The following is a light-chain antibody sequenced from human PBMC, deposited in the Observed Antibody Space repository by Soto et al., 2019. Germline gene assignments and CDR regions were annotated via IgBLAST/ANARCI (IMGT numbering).Light chain of an antibody. J-gene: IGKJ3*01. Sequence: EIVMTQSPATLSVSPGERATLSCRASQSVSSNLAWYQQKPGQAPRLLIYGASTRATGIPARFSGSGSGTEFTLTINSLQSEDFAVYYCQQYNYWPPRITFGPGTKVDFK. V-gene: IGKV3-15*01. CDR3: QQYNYWPPRIT. CDR1: QSVSSN. CDR2: GAS.